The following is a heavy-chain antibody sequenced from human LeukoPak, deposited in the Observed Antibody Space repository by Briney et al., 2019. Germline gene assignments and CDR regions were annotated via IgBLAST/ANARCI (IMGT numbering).Heavy chain of an antibody. J-gene: IGHJ3*02. CDR2: IIPIFGTA. D-gene: IGHD6-19*01. CDR3: ASDTIAVAGEGAFDI. V-gene: IGHV1-69*06. CDR1: GGTFSSYA. Sequence: GASVKVSCKASGGTFSSYAISWVRQAPGQGLEWMGGIIPIFGTANYAQKFQGRVTITADKSTGTAYMELSSLRSEDTAVYYCASDTIAVAGEGAFDIWGQGTMVTVSS.